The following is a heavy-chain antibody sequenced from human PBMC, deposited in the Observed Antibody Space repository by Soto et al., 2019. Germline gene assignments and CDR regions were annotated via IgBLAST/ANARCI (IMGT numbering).Heavy chain of an antibody. J-gene: IGHJ5*02. V-gene: IGHV3-30*04. CDR1: GFTFSSYA. D-gene: IGHD3-16*01. Sequence: EHLVESGGGVVQPGRSLRLSCTGSGFTFSSYAMHWVRLAPGKGLEWMAVVSYDGSIENYADSVRGRFTISRDNSKNTVFLQMNSLRVEDTAVYYCAKDLYYYDFSLDDSWGQGTLVTVSS. CDR2: VSYDGSIE. CDR3: AKDLYYYDFSLDDS.